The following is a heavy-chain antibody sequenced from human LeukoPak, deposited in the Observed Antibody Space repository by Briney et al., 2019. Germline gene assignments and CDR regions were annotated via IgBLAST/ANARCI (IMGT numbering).Heavy chain of an antibody. J-gene: IGHJ3*02. CDR3: ARRQSGYSASYAFDI. CDR2: IYYSGST. V-gene: IGHV4-59*08. Sequence: SETLSLTCTFSGGSISGYFWSWIRQPPGKGLEWIGYIYYSGSTNYNPSLKSRVTISVDTSKNQFSLRLSSVTAADTAVYYCARRQSGYSASYAFDIWGQGTMVTVSS. D-gene: IGHD5-12*01. CDR1: GGSISGYF.